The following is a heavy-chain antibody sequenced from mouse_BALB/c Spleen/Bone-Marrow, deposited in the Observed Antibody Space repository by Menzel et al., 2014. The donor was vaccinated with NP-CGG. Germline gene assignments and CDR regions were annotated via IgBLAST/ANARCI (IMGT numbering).Heavy chain of an antibody. Sequence: EVQLVESGPELVKPGASVKISCKTSGYTFTEYTMHWVKQSHGKSLEWIGGINPNNGGTIYNQEFKGKATLTVDKSSSTAYMELRSLTSEDSAVYYCARRDYGYNYVMDYWGQGTSVTVSS. CDR3: ARRDYGYNYVMDY. CDR1: GYTFTEYT. D-gene: IGHD1-2*01. CDR2: INPNNGGT. J-gene: IGHJ4*01. V-gene: IGHV1-18*01.